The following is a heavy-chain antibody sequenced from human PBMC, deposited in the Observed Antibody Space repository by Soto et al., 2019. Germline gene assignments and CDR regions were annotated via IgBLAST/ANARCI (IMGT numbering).Heavy chain of an antibody. CDR1: GGSISSSSYY. D-gene: IGHD3-22*01. J-gene: IGHJ4*02. CDR3: AAMDYDSSGYSG. CDR2: IYYSGST. Sequence: SETLSLTCTVSGGSISSSSYYWGWIRQPPGKGLEWIGSIYYSGSTYYNPSLKSRVTISVDTSKNQFSLKLSSVTAADTAVYYCAAMDYDSSGYSGWGQGTLVTVSS. V-gene: IGHV4-39*01.